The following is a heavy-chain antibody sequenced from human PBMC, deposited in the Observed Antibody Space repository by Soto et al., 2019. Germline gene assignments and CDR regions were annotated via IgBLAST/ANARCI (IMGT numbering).Heavy chain of an antibody. CDR1: GYTFTSYA. Sequence: GASVKVSCKASGYTFTSYAMHWVRQAPGQRLEWMGWINAGNGNTKYSQKFQGRVTITRDTSASTAYMELSSLRSEDTAVYYCAREGSGWYGYYYGMDVWGQGTTVTVSS. V-gene: IGHV1-3*01. CDR2: INAGNGNT. J-gene: IGHJ6*02. CDR3: AREGSGWYGYYYGMDV. D-gene: IGHD6-19*01.